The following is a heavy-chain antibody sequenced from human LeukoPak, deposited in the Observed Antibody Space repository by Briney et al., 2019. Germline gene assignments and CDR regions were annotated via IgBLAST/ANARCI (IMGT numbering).Heavy chain of an antibody. D-gene: IGHD5/OR15-5a*01. CDR3: ATSSSVTHTRDP. Sequence: ASVKVSCKASGYGFSDVYFNWVRQAPGQGLEWMGWINPHSGATNYAQRFQGRVSMDASMDTAYMELGRLTSDDTAVYYCATSSSVTHTRDPWGQGTLVTVSS. CDR2: INPHSGAT. CDR1: GYGFSDVY. J-gene: IGHJ5*02. V-gene: IGHV1-2*02.